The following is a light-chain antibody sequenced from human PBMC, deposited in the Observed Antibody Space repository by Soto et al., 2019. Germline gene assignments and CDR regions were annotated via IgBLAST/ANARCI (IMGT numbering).Light chain of an antibody. CDR2: GAS. CDR1: ESV. J-gene: IGKJ2*01. Sequence: EIVLTQSPGTLSLSPGERATLSCRASESVNWYQQKPGQAPRPLIYGASSRATGVPDRFTGSGSGSGTDFTLTINRLEPEDFAVYYCQQSGSSPYTFGQGTKLEIK. CDR3: QQSGSSPYT. V-gene: IGKV3-20*01.